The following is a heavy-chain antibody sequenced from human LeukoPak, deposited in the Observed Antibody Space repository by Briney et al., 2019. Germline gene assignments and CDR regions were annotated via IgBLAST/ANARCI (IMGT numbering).Heavy chain of an antibody. CDR2: IYTSGST. Sequence: SETLSLTCTVSGGSISTYYWSWIRQPAGKGLEWIGHIYTSGSTNYNPSLKSRVTMSVDTSKNQFSLKLSSVTAADTAVYYCARDGYYGSGSHLDAFDIWGQGTMVTVSS. V-gene: IGHV4-4*07. CDR1: GGSISTYY. CDR3: ARDGYYGSGSHLDAFDI. D-gene: IGHD3-10*01. J-gene: IGHJ3*02.